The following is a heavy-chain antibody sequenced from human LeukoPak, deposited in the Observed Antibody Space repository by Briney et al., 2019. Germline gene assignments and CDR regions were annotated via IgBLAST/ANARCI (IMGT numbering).Heavy chain of an antibody. CDR2: ISSSSSYI. Sequence: PGGSLRLSCAASGFTFSSYSMNWVRQAPGKGLEWVSSISSSSSYIYYADSVKGRFTISRDNAKNSLYLQMNSLRAEDTAVYYCARDLGDRSRWFDYWGQGTLVTVSS. V-gene: IGHV3-21*01. D-gene: IGHD2-21*01. J-gene: IGHJ4*02. CDR3: ARDLGDRSRWFDY. CDR1: GFTFSSYS.